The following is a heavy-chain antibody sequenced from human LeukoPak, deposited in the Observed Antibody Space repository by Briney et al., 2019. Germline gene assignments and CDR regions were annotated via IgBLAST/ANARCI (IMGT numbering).Heavy chain of an antibody. CDR3: AKTRQLTVAGGGFDY. V-gene: IGHV3-30*18. CDR1: GFTFSSYG. CDR2: ISYDGSNK. J-gene: IGHJ4*02. D-gene: IGHD6-19*01. Sequence: GGSLRLSCAASGFTFSSYGMHWVRQAPRKGLEWVAVISYDGSNKYYADSVKGRFTISRDNSKNTLYLQMNSLRAEDTAAYYCAKTRQLTVAGGGFDYWGQGTLVTVSS.